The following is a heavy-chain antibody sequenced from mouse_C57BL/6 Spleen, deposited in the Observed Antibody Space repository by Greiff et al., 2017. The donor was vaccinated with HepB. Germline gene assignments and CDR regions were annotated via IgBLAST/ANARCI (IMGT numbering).Heavy chain of an antibody. Sequence: QVQLQQPGAELVRPGSSVKLSCKASGYTFTSYWMHWVKQRPIQGLEWIGNIDPSDSETHYNQKFKDKATLTVDKSSSTAYMQLSSLTSEDSAVYYCARVYSNYEGLFDYWGQGTTRTVSS. CDR2: IDPSDSET. CDR1: GYTFTSYW. J-gene: IGHJ2*01. V-gene: IGHV1-52*01. CDR3: ARVYSNYEGLFDY. D-gene: IGHD2-5*01.